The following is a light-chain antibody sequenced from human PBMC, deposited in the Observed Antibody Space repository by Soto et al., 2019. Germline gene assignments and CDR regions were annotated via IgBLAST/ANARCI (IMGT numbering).Light chain of an antibody. Sequence: QSALTQPASVSGSPGQSITISCTGTSSDVGGYNYVSWYQQHPGKAPKLIIYEVNNRPSGVSNRFSGSKSGNTASLTISRLQAEDEADYYCSSYTSSSIVVFGGGTKLTVL. J-gene: IGLJ2*01. CDR1: SSDVGGYNY. V-gene: IGLV2-14*01. CDR2: EVN. CDR3: SSYTSSSIVV.